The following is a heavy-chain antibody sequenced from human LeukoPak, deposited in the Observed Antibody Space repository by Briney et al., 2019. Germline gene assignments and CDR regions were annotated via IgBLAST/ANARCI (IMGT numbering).Heavy chain of an antibody. J-gene: IGHJ4*02. D-gene: IGHD5-18*01. V-gene: IGHV4-59*01. Sequence: SETLSLTCTVSGGSISSYYWSWARQPPGKGLEWIGYVSYSGSTDYNPSLKSRVIISIDTSKNQFSLRLSSVTAADAAVYYCARENDRYGRIDYWGQGTQVTVSS. CDR1: GGSISSYY. CDR2: VSYSGST. CDR3: ARENDRYGRIDY.